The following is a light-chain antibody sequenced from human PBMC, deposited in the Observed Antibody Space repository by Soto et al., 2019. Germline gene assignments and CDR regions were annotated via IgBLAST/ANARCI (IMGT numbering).Light chain of an antibody. J-gene: IGKJ1*01. CDR1: QNILYSTKNKNY. Sequence: DIVLTQSPDSLAVSLGERATINCKSSQNILYSTKNKNYLAWYQQRPGQPPKLLIYWASIRESGVPDRFSGSGSGTDFTRTISSLQAEDVAVYYCQEYYSYPQTFGQGTKVEIK. V-gene: IGKV4-1*01. CDR2: WAS. CDR3: QEYYSYPQT.